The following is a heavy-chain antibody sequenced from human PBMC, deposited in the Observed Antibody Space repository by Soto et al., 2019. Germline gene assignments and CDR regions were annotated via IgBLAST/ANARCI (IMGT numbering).Heavy chain of an antibody. D-gene: IGHD5-12*01. V-gene: IGHV4-59*01. Sequence: XGTLWLTCTVSGGSISSYYWSWIRQTPGKGLEWIGDIYYSGSTDYTHSVKSRVTISIDTSKNTLSLQLSSVTAADTAVYYCAREYRYGYNYDAFDICGQGTMVTVSS. CDR1: GGSISSYY. CDR2: IYYSGST. J-gene: IGHJ3*02. CDR3: AREYRYGYNYDAFDI.